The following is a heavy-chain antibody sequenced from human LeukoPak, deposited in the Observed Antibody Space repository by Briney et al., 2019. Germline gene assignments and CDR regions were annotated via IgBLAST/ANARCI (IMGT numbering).Heavy chain of an antibody. V-gene: IGHV3-30*18. CDR2: ISYDGTIK. Sequence: PGGSLRLSCAASGFAFTTYAMHWVRQAPGRGLEWVAVISYDGTIKYYADSVKGRFTISRDNSKNTLYLQMNSLRAEDTAAYYCAKVLSGWFRGNDYWGQGTLVAVSS. J-gene: IGHJ4*02. CDR3: AKVLSGWFRGNDY. D-gene: IGHD6-19*01. CDR1: GFAFTTYA.